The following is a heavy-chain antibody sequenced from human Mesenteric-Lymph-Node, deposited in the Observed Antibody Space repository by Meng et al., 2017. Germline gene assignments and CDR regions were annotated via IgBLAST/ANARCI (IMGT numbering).Heavy chain of an antibody. CDR2: INPNSGNP. Sequence: QVLVVESVSELKKPGASVQVFCKASGYTFTSYSISCVRQSPGQGLEWMGWINPNSGNPTYARGFTGRFVFSLDTSVSTAYLQISSLKPEDTAVYYCARDLRRSGSYYHPFDFWGQGTLVTVSS. D-gene: IGHD1-26*01. V-gene: IGHV7-4-1*02. J-gene: IGHJ4*02. CDR3: ARDLRRSGSYYHPFDF. CDR1: GYTFTSYS.